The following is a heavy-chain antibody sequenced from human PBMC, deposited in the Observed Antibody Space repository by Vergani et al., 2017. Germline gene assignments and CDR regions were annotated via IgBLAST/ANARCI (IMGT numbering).Heavy chain of an antibody. Sequence: QVQLVESGGGVVQPGRSLRLSCAASGFTFSSYGMHWVRQAPGKGLEWVAVISYYGSNKYYADSVKGRFTISRDNSKNTLYLQMNSLRAEDTAVYYCANGSGVDYWGQGTLVTVSS. D-gene: IGHD3-10*01. J-gene: IGHJ4*02. CDR3: ANGSGVDY. V-gene: IGHV3-30*18. CDR2: ISYYGSNK. CDR1: GFTFSSYG.